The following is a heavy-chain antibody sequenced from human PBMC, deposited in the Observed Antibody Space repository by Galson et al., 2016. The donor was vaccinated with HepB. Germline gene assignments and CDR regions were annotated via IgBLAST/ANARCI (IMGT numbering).Heavy chain of an antibody. Sequence: SLRLSCAASGFTFSSYGVHWVRQAPGKGLEWVSSIYSGDRTYYADSVKGRFTISRHNSKNPLYLQMNSLRTEDTAVYYCVRSAYSGSYFDYWGQGTLVTVSS. J-gene: IGHJ4*02. CDR2: IYSGDRT. D-gene: IGHD1-26*01. CDR3: VRSAYSGSYFDY. V-gene: IGHV3-NL1*01. CDR1: GFTFSSYG.